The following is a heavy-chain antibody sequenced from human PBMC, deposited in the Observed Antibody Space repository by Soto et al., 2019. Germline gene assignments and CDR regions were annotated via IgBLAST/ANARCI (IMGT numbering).Heavy chain of an antibody. CDR3: ARDWDTAMVYPSYYYYGMDV. J-gene: IGHJ6*02. Sequence: ESGGGVVQPGRSLRLSCAASGFTFSSYAMHWVRQAPGKGLEWVAVISYDGSNKYYADSVKGRFTISRDNSKNTLYLQMNSLRAEDTAVYYCARDWDTAMVYPSYYYYGMDVWGQGTTVTVSS. D-gene: IGHD5-18*01. V-gene: IGHV3-30-3*01. CDR2: ISYDGSNK. CDR1: GFTFSSYA.